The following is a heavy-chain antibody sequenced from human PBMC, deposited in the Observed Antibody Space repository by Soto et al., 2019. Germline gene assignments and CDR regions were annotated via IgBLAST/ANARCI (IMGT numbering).Heavy chain of an antibody. V-gene: IGHV3-15*01. J-gene: IGHJ3*02. CDR2: IKSKTDGGTT. CDR1: GFTFSNAW. CDR3: TTPATYSSSWYAFDI. D-gene: IGHD6-13*01. Sequence: GGSLRLSCAASGFTFSNAWMSWVRQATGKGLEWVGRIKSKTDGGTTDYAAPVKGRFTISRDDSKNTLYLQMNSLKTEDTAMYSCTTPATYSSSWYAFDIWGQGTMVTVSS.